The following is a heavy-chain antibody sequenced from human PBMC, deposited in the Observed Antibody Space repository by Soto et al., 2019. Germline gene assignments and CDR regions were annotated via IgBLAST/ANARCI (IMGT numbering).Heavy chain of an antibody. CDR3: ARRLGARMAD. J-gene: IGHJ6*02. D-gene: IGHD3-22*01. CDR2: IIPILGET. Sequence: QVQLVQSGAEVKKPGSSVRVSCKASGTIFSSYTISWVRQAPGKGLEWMGRIIPILGETNSAQKFQARVTLPGDQSTNTAHMHLTSPRWEETALYYGARRLGARMADRGQGPTVTASS. CDR1: GTIFSSYT. V-gene: IGHV1-69*02.